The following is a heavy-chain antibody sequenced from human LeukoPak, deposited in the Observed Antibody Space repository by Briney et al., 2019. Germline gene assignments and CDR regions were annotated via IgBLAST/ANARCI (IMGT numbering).Heavy chain of an antibody. CDR2: IYTNGNT. D-gene: IGHD2-21*02. V-gene: IGHV4-4*07. CDR3: ARGLGLRVVTTRPYWYFDL. J-gene: IGHJ2*01. Sequence: SETLSLTCTVSGGSISNYYWTWIRQPAGKGLEWIGRIYTNGNTNYNPSLESRVTMSVDTSKNQFSLKLSSVTAADTAVYYCARGLGLRVVTTRPYWYFDLWGRGTLVTVSS. CDR1: GGSISNYY.